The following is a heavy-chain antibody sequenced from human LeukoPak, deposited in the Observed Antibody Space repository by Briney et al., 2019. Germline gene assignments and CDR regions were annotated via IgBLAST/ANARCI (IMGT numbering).Heavy chain of an antibody. V-gene: IGHV3-30*17. CDR1: GFTFSHYG. J-gene: IGHJ6*03. Sequence: GGSLRLSCAASGFTFSHYGMHWVRQAPGKGLEWVAFISYHGSDQYYGDSVKGRFTISRDNSKNTLYLQMNSLGAEDTAVSYCARAPDTSRRSYYYYLDVWGKGTTVTVS. CDR3: ARAPDTSRRSYYYYLDV. CDR2: ISYHGSDQ. D-gene: IGHD5-18*01.